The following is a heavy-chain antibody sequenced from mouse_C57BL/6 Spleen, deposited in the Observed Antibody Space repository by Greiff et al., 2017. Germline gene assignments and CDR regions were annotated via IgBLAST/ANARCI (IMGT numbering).Heavy chain of an antibody. CDR3: ASYYAMDY. Sequence: VQLQQSGPELVKPGASVTISCKASGYTFTDYYMNWVKQSHGKSLEWIGDINPNNGGTSYNQKFKGKATLTVDKSSSTAYMELRSLTSEDSAVYYCASYYAMDYWGQGTSVTVSS. CDR2: INPNNGGT. CDR1: GYTFTDYY. V-gene: IGHV1-26*01. J-gene: IGHJ4*01.